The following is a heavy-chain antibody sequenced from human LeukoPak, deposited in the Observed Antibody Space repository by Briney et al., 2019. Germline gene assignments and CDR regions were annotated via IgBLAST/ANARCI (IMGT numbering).Heavy chain of an antibody. V-gene: IGHV4-59*12. D-gene: IGHD5-18*01. CDR1: GGSISSYY. J-gene: IGHJ4*02. CDR2: IYYSGST. Sequence: SETLSLTCTVSGGSISSYYWSWIRQPPGKGLEWIGYIYYSGSTNYNPSLKSRVTISVDTSKNQFSLKLSSVTAADTAVYYCARGIGIGGYSYGPPFDYWGQGTLVTVSS. CDR3: ARGIGIGGYSYGPPFDY.